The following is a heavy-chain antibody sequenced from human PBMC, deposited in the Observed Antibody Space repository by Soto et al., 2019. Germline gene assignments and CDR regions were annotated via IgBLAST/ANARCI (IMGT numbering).Heavy chain of an antibody. CDR2: ISHGGSP. CDR3: ARGHYCYAMDV. J-gene: IGHJ6*02. CDR1: GGSVSGGVFS. V-gene: IGHV4-30-2*01. Sequence: QLKLQESGSGAVRPSQTLSLTCAVSGGSVSGGVFSWDWIRQPPGQGLEWIGYISHGGSPHYTPSLRGRVSASVDRSTNVISLNLTSMTPADTAVYFGARGHYCYAMDVWGQGTTVTVSS.